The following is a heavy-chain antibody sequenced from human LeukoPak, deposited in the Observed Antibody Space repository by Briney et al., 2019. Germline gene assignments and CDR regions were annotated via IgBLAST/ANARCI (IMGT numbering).Heavy chain of an antibody. V-gene: IGHV4-61*02. CDR3: ARALYQPATSYYYYHYMDV. Sequence: PSETLSLTCTVSGGSISSGSYYWSWIRQPAGKGLEWIGRIYTSGSTNYNPSLKSRVTISVDTSKNQFSLKLSSVTAADTAVYHCARALYQPATSYYYYHYMDVWGKGTTVTVSS. CDR1: GGSISSGSYY. J-gene: IGHJ6*03. D-gene: IGHD2-2*01. CDR2: IYTSGST.